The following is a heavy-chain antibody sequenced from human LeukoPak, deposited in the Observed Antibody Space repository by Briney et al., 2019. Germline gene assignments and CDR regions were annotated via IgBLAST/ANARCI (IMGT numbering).Heavy chain of an antibody. Sequence: PGRSLRLSCAASGFTFSSYGLHWFRQAPGKGLEWVAVIWYDGSNKYYADSVKGRFTISRDNSKNTLYLQMNSLRAEDTAVYYCAKEGLRKLDYWGQGTLVTVSS. V-gene: IGHV3-33*06. CDR3: AKEGLRKLDY. J-gene: IGHJ4*02. D-gene: IGHD3-16*01. CDR2: IWYDGSNK. CDR1: GFTFSSYG.